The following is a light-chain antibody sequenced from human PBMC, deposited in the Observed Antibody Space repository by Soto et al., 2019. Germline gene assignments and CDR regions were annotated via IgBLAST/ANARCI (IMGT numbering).Light chain of an antibody. Sequence: NFMLTQPHSVSESPGKTVTISCTRSSGSIASNYVQWYQQRPGSSPTTVIYKDNQRPSGVPDRFSGSIDSSSNSASLTISGLKTEDEADYYCQSYDSSNLWVFGGGTKVTVL. CDR3: QSYDSSNLWV. J-gene: IGLJ3*02. CDR2: KDN. V-gene: IGLV6-57*01. CDR1: SGSIASNY.